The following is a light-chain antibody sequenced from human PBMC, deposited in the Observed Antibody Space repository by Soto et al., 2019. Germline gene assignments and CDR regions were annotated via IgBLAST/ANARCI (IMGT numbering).Light chain of an antibody. V-gene: IGLV2-14*01. CDR2: EDS. CDR3: LSKTSTTGYV. Sequence: LTEPASISGSPGQSMVLPCTGTTLDVGGCIYVSLYPEHSGNIPKPRIHEDSNRPPGASNRFLGSQSCNPASLTISGHQAEDEADYCCLSKTSTTGYVFGTGTKVTVL. J-gene: IGLJ1*01. CDR1: TLDVGGCIY.